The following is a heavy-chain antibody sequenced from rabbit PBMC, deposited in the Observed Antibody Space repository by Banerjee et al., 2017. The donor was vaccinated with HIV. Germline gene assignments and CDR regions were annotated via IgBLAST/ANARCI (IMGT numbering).Heavy chain of an antibody. J-gene: IGHJ4*01. D-gene: IGHD1-1*01. V-gene: IGHV1S40*01. CDR1: GFTISSSYW. CDR2: IYGGSSGST. CDR3: ARSQYGTSNGFYGL. Sequence: QSLEESGGDLVKPGASLTLTCTASGFTISSSYWICWVRQAPGKGLEWIGCIYGGSSGSTYYASWAKGRFTISKTSSTTVTLQMTSLTAADTATYFCARSQYGTSNGFYGLWGPGTLVTVS.